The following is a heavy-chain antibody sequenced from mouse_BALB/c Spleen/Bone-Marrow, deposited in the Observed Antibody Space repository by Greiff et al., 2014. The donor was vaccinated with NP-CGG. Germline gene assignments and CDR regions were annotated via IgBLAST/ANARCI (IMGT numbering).Heavy chain of an antibody. CDR1: GYTFTSYY. CDR3: ASGDY. J-gene: IGHJ2*01. Sequence: LVESGPELVKPGASVRISCKASGYTFTSYYIHWVKQRPGQGLEWIGWIYLGNVNTKYNEKFKGMATLTADKSSSTAYMQFSSLTSEDSAVYFCASGDYWGQGTTLTVSS. CDR2: IYLGNVNT. V-gene: IGHV1S56*01.